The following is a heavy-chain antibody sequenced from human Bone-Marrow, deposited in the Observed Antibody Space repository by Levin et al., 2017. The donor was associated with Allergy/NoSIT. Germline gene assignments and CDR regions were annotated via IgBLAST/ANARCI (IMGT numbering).Heavy chain of an antibody. J-gene: IGHJ6*02. CDR1: GFTFTSFW. CDR3: AREEGWGYHYGMDV. D-gene: IGHD3-16*02. V-gene: IGHV3-7*01. CDR2: IKQDGSET. Sequence: GGSLRLSCAASGFTFTSFWMTWVRQAPGKGLEWVANIKQDGSETYYVDSVKGRFTISRDNAKNSVYLQMNSLRVDDTAVYYCAREEGWGYHYGMDVWGQGTTVTVSS.